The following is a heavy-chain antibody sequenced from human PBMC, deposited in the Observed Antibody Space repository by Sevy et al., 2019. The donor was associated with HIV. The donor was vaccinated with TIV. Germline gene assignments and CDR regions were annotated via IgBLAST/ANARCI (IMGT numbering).Heavy chain of an antibody. CDR1: GGSISSYY. J-gene: IGHJ3*02. CDR3: ATEYYYDSRGRAFDI. V-gene: IGHV4-59*01. Sequence: SETLSLTCTVSGGSISSYYWSWIRQPPGKGLEWIGYIYYSGSTNYNPSLKSRLTISIDTSKNQFSLKLSSVTAADTAVYYCATEYYYDSRGRAFDIWGQGTMVTVSS. D-gene: IGHD3-22*01. CDR2: IYYSGST.